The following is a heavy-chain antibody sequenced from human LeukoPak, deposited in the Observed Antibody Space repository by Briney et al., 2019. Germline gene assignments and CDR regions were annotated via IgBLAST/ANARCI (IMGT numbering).Heavy chain of an antibody. Sequence: SETLSLTCTVSGGSISSSSYYWGWIRQPPGKGLEWIGSIYYSGNTYYNTSLKSRVTISVDTSKNQFSLKLSSVTAADTAVYYCARDRNDYVWGSYRPNAFDIWGQGTMVTVSS. D-gene: IGHD3-16*02. V-gene: IGHV4-39*07. CDR1: GGSISSSSYY. J-gene: IGHJ3*02. CDR3: ARDRNDYVWGSYRPNAFDI. CDR2: IYYSGNT.